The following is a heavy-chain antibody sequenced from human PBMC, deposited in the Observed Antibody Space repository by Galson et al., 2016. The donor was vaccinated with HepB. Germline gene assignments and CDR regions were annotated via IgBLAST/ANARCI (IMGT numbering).Heavy chain of an antibody. CDR3: ARGWVDY. CDR2: INAGSGNT. D-gene: IGHD1-26*01. V-gene: IGHV1-3*01. CDR1: GYPFTKFA. Sequence: SVKVSCKASGYPFTKFAMHWVRQAPGQRLEWMGWINAGSGNTKYSQKIQGRVTITRDTSASTAYRELSSLRSEDTAVYYCARGWVDYWGQGTLVTVSS. J-gene: IGHJ4*02.